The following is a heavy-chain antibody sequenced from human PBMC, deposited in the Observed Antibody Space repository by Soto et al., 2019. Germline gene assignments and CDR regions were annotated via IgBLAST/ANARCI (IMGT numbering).Heavy chain of an antibody. V-gene: IGHV3-21*01. Sequence: GGSLRLSCVASAFTLTVDSMNWVRQAPGKGLQWVSSISSSKNYIYYAGSLECRFCISRDNTQNSLYLQMNGLRVEVTAVYYCARRRGPERDCSVGSCYSRREAFDIWGQGSMVTVSS. CDR1: AFTLTVDS. J-gene: IGHJ3*02. CDR2: ISSSKNYI. D-gene: IGHD2-15*01. CDR3: ARRRGPERDCSVGSCYSRREAFDI.